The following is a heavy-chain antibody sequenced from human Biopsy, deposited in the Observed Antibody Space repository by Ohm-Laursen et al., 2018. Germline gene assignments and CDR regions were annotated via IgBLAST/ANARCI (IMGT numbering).Heavy chain of an antibody. CDR2: NIPILGTG. Sequence: SSVKVSCKASGYSFTSYYMHWVRQAPGQGLEWLGGNIPILGTGNYAQKFQDRVTVAADTSTSTATMELRSLRSDDTAVYYCATKLTGYFHHWGQGTLVIVSS. J-gene: IGHJ1*01. CDR3: ATKLTGYFHH. CDR1: GYSFTSYY. D-gene: IGHD3-9*01. V-gene: IGHV1-69*06.